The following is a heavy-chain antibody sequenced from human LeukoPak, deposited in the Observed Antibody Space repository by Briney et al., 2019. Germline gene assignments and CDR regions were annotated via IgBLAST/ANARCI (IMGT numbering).Heavy chain of an antibody. J-gene: IGHJ4*02. Sequence: SETLSLTCTVSGGSISSYYWSWIRQPPGKGLEWIGHIYYSGSTNYNPSLKSRVTISVDTSKNQFSLKLSSVTAADTAVYYCARHGYGELDYWGQGTLVTVSS. D-gene: IGHD4-17*01. CDR1: GGSISSYY. V-gene: IGHV4-59*08. CDR2: IYYSGST. CDR3: ARHGYGELDY.